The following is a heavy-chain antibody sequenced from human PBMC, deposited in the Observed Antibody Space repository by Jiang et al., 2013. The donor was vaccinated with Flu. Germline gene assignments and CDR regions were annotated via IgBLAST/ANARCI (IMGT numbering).Heavy chain of an antibody. CDR1: GFTFSRYA. D-gene: IGHD3-16*01. V-gene: IGHV3-23*01. Sequence: RLSCVASGFTFSRYAMTWVRQAPGKGPEWVSAITDTGTKTYYTDSVKGRFTISRDNSKNTLFLVMTSLRVEDTAVYYCANGVIHWGQGTLVTVSS. CDR3: ANGVIH. J-gene: IGHJ4*02. CDR2: ITDTGTKT.